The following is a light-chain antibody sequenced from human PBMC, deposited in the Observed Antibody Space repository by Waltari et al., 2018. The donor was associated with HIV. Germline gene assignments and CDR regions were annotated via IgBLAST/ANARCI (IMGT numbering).Light chain of an antibody. J-gene: IGLJ3*02. CDR3: QAYDSSLSAVM. Sequence: QSLLTQPPSVSGAPGQRVTMSCTGSSSNIGAGYDVHWYQQLPGTAPRLRIFGDRNRPSGVPDRFSGAKAGTSASLAITGLQAENEADYYCQAYDSSLSAVMFGGGTKLTVL. V-gene: IGLV1-40*01. CDR2: GDR. CDR1: SSNIGAGYD.